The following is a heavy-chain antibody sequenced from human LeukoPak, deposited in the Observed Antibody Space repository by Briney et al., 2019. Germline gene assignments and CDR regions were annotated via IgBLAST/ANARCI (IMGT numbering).Heavy chain of an antibody. V-gene: IGHV4-30-2*01. CDR3: ARGIAAAGTGRNWFDP. CDR2: IYHSGST. J-gene: IGHJ5*02. CDR1: GGSISSGGYS. D-gene: IGHD6-13*01. Sequence: SETLSLTCAVSGGSISSGGYSWSWIRQPPGKGPEWIGYIYHSGSTYYNPSLKSRVTISVDRSKNQFSLKLSSVTAADTAVYYCARGIAAAGTGRNWFDPWGQGTLVTVSS.